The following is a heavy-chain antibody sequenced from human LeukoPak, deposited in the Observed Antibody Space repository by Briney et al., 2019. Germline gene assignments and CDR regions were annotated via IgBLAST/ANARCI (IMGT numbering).Heavy chain of an antibody. Sequence: SETLSLTCAVYGGSFSGYYWSWIRQPPGKGLEWIGSIYYSGSTYYNPSLKSRATISVDTSKNQFSLKLSSVTAADTAVYYCARGSYYDFWSGYLNPFDYWGQGTLVTVSS. V-gene: IGHV4-34*01. CDR2: IYYSGST. CDR3: ARGSYYDFWSGYLNPFDY. CDR1: GGSFSGYY. J-gene: IGHJ4*02. D-gene: IGHD3-3*01.